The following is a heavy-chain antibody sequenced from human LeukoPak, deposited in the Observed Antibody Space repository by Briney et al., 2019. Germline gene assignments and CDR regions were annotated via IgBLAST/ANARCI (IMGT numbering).Heavy chain of an antibody. J-gene: IGHJ6*02. D-gene: IGHD5-18*01. V-gene: IGHV5-51*01. CDR2: IYPGDSDT. Sequence: GESLKISCKGSGYSFTSYWIGWVRQMPGKGLEWMGIIYPGDSDTRYSPSFQGQVTISADKSISTAYLQWSSLKASDTALYYCARHVDTAMVNYYYGMDVWGQGTTVTVSS. CDR3: ARHVDTAMVNYYYGMDV. CDR1: GYSFTSYW.